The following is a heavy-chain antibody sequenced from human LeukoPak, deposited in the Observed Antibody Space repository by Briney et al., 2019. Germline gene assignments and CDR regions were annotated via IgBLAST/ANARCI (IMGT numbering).Heavy chain of an antibody. D-gene: IGHD6-6*01. CDR1: GFTFSSYS. V-gene: IGHV3-48*01. J-gene: IGHJ4*02. CDR2: ISSSSSTI. Sequence: PGGSLRLSCAASGFTFSSYSMNWVRQAPGKGLEWVSYISSSSSTIYYADSVKGRFTISRDNAKNSLYLQMSSLRAEDTAVYYCARDVPIESIAARRFDYWGQGTLVTVSS. CDR3: ARDVPIESIAARRFDY.